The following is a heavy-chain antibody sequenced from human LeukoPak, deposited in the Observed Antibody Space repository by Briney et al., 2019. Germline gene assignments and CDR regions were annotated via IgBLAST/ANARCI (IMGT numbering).Heavy chain of an antibody. CDR1: GYTFTSYG. D-gene: IGHD2-15*01. CDR2: INPNSGGT. V-gene: IGHV1-2*02. Sequence: GASVKVSCNASGYTFTSYGISWLRQAPGQGLEWMGWINPNSGGTSFALNFQGRVTLTRDTSISTVYMELSRLRSDDTAVYYCARDLSGGALCAFDIWVQGTMVTVSS. J-gene: IGHJ3*02. CDR3: ARDLSGGALCAFDI.